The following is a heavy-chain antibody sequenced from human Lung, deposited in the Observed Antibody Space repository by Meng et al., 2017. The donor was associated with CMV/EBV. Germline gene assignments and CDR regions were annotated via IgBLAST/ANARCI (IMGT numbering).Heavy chain of an antibody. J-gene: IGHJ6*02. CDR1: GYTFTGYN. Sequence: AXVXVSXXASGYTFTGYNIHWVRQAPGQGLEWMGWINPNTGDTKYAQKFQGRVTLTRDTSISTAYMELSRLKSDDTAVFFCARLFHTSLGTNYYYGMDVWGQGXTVTVSS. D-gene: IGHD3-10*01. CDR3: ARLFHTSLGTNYYYGMDV. CDR2: INPNTGDT. V-gene: IGHV1-2*02.